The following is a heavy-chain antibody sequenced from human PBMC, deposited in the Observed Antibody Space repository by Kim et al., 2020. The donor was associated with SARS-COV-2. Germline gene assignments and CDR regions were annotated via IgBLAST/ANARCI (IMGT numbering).Heavy chain of an antibody. D-gene: IGHD6-19*01. Sequence: ASVKVSCKASGYTFTGYYMHWVRQAPGQGLEWMGWINPNGGGTNYAQKFQGRVTMTRDTSISTAYMELSRLRSDDTAVYYCARDLGHRKAGIAVPFDYWGQGTLVTVSS. CDR2: INPNGGGT. J-gene: IGHJ4*02. V-gene: IGHV1-2*02. CDR1: GYTFTGYY. CDR3: ARDLGHRKAGIAVPFDY.